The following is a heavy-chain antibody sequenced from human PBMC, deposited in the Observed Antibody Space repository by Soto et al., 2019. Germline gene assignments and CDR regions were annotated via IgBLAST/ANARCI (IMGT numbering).Heavy chain of an antibody. D-gene: IGHD3-22*01. Sequence: SETLSLTCTVSGGSISSGGYYWSWIRQHPGKGLEWIGYIYYSGSTYYNPSLKSRVTISVDTSKNQFPLKLSSVTAADTAVYYCARAGTLEEYYYDSSGARPPFDPWGQGTLVTVSS. V-gene: IGHV4-31*03. CDR3: ARAGTLEEYYYDSSGARPPFDP. J-gene: IGHJ5*02. CDR2: IYYSGST. CDR1: GGSISSGGYY.